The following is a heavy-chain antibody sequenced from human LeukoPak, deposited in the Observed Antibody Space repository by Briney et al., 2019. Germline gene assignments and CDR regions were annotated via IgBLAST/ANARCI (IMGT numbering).Heavy chain of an antibody. CDR1: GYTFTSYG. D-gene: IGHD2-15*01. CDR3: ARDFRPEYCSGGSCYSGLLVY. J-gene: IGHJ4*02. V-gene: IGHV1-18*01. CDR2: ISAYNGNT. Sequence: ASVNVSCKASGYTFTSYGISWVRQAPGQGLEWMGWISAYNGNTNYAQKLQGRVTMTTDTSTSTAYMELRSLRSDDTAVYYCARDFRPEYCSGGSCYSGLLVYWGQGTLVTVSS.